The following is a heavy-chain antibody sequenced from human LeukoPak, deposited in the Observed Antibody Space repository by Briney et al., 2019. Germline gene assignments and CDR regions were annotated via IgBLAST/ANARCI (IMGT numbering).Heavy chain of an antibody. D-gene: IGHD4-23*01. J-gene: IGHJ4*02. CDR3: ATDPPSTVITPYYFDY. CDR2: ITTSSSTI. V-gene: IGHV3-48*01. CDR1: RFTFSSYN. Sequence: GGSLRLSCAASRFTFSSYNMNWVRQAPGKGLEWVSFITTSSSTIYYADSVKGRFTISRDNDKNSLYLQMNSLRAEDTAVYYCATDPPSTVITPYYFDYWGQGTLVTVSS.